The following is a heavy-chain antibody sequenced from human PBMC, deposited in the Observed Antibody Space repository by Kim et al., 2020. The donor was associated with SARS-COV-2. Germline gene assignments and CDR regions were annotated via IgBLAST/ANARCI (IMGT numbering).Heavy chain of an antibody. CDR3: ARDLDYYGSGSPFDY. Sequence: GGSLRLSCAASGFTFSSYSMNWVRQAPGKGLEWVSSISSSSSYIYSADSVKGRFTISRDNAKNSLYLQMNSLRAEDTAVYYCARDLDYYGSGSPFDYWGQGTLVTVSS. V-gene: IGHV3-21*01. CDR2: ISSSSSYI. D-gene: IGHD3-10*01. CDR1: GFTFSSYS. J-gene: IGHJ4*02.